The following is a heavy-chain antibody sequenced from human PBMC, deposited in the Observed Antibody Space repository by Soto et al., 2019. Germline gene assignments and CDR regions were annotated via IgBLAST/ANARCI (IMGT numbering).Heavy chain of an antibody. V-gene: IGHV4-34*01. Sequence: SETLSLTCAVYGGSFSGYYWSWIRQPPGKGPEWIGEINHSGSTNYNPSLKSRVTISVDTSKTQFSLKLSSVTAADTAVYYCARAEEYCSGGSCQGNWFDPWGQGTLVTVSS. CDR2: INHSGST. D-gene: IGHD2-15*01. J-gene: IGHJ5*02. CDR1: GGSFSGYY. CDR3: ARAEEYCSGGSCQGNWFDP.